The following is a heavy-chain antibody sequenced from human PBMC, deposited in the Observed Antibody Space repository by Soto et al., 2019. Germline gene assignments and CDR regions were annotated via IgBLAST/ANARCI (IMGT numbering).Heavy chain of an antibody. Sequence: PGGSLRLSCAASGFTFSSYGMHWVRQAPGKGLEWVAVISYDGSNKYYADSVKGRFTISRDNSKNTLYLQMNSLRAEDTAVYYCARDRLRYYYYGMDVWGQGTTVTVSS. CDR1: GFTFSSYG. CDR2: ISYDGSNK. J-gene: IGHJ6*02. V-gene: IGHV3-30*19. CDR3: ARDRLRYYYYGMDV.